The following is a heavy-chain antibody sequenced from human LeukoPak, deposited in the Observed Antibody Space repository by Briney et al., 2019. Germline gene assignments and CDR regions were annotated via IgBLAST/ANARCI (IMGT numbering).Heavy chain of an antibody. Sequence: PSETLSLTCTVSGGTISSYYWNWIRQPPGKGLEWIGYIHDSGSTKYNPSLKSRVTISVDTSENQFSLKLSSVTAADTAVYYCAVCDYDNYYGMDVWGQGTTVTVSS. J-gene: IGHJ6*02. V-gene: IGHV4-59*12. CDR2: IHDSGST. CDR1: GGTISSYY. D-gene: IGHD5-12*01. CDR3: AVCDYDNYYGMDV.